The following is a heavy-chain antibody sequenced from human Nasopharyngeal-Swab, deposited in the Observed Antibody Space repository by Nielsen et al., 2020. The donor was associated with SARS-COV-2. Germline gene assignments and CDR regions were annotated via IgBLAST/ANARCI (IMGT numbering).Heavy chain of an antibody. CDR2: ISYDGSNK. V-gene: IGHV3-30*04. Sequence: VRQAPGKGLEWVAVISYDGSNKYYADSVKGRFTISRDNAKNSLYLQMNSLRAEDTAVYYCARWGVWGKGTTVTVSS. D-gene: IGHD3-16*01. CDR3: ARWGV. J-gene: IGHJ6*04.